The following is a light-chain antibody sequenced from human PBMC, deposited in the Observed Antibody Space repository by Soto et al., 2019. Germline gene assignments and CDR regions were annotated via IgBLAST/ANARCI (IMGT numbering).Light chain of an antibody. CDR2: DVT. Sequence: QSVLTQPASVSGSPGQSITISCTGTSSDVGGYNFVSWYQQHPGNAPKLIIYDVTSRPSGVSNRFSGSKSGNAASLTISAAEDEDEALCNCNSYTTSGAEVFGGGTKLTVL. V-gene: IGLV2-14*03. CDR1: SSDVGGYNF. J-gene: IGLJ3*02. CDR3: NSYTTSGAEV.